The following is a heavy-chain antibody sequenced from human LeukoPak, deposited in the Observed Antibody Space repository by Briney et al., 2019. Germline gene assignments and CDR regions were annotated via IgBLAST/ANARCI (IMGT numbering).Heavy chain of an antibody. CDR2: ISWNSGSI. D-gene: IGHD4-17*01. V-gene: IGHV3-9*03. CDR3: AEGGEVGYGDYEYFDY. J-gene: IGHJ4*02. CDR1: GFTFDDYA. Sequence: PGRSLRLSCAASGFTFDDYAMHWVRQAPGKGLEWVSGISWNSGSIVYADSVKGRFTISRDNAKNSLYLQMNSLRAEDMALYYCAEGGEVGYGDYEYFDYWGQGTLVTVSS.